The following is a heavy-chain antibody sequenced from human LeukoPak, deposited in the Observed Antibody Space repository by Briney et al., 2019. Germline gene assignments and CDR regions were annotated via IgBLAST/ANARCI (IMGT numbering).Heavy chain of an antibody. D-gene: IGHD1-26*01. CDR2: IYYSGST. V-gene: IGHV4-59*01. CDR1: GGSISSYY. J-gene: IGHJ3*02. Sequence: PSETLSLTCTVSGGSISSYYWSWIRQPPGKGLEWIGYIYYSGSTNYNTSLKSRVTISVDTSKNQFPLKLSSVTAADTAVYYCARAGYYLDAFDIWGQGTMVTVSS. CDR3: ARAGYYLDAFDI.